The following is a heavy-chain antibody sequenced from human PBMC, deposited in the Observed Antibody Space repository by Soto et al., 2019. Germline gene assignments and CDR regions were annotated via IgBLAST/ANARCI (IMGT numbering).Heavy chain of an antibody. CDR1: RVAFSKFI. J-gene: IGHJ6*02. CDR3: AKVRYSSKMGHYYGMDV. Sequence: SVKVSCKASRVAFSKFIVTWVRQAPGLGLEWVGGIIPIFGTANYAQKFQGRVTITADESTSTSYMEVNNLRSEDTAMYYCAKVRYSSKMGHYYGMDVWGQGTTVTVSS. D-gene: IGHD6-19*01. CDR2: IIPIFGTA. V-gene: IGHV1-69*13.